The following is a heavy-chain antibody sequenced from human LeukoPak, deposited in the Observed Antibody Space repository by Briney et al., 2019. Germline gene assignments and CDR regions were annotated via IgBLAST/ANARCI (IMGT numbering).Heavy chain of an antibody. CDR3: ATSNWNYYFDY. Sequence: EASVKVSCKASGGTFSSYAISWVRQAPGQGLEWMGGIIPIFGTANYAQKFQGRVTITADESTSTAYMELSSLRSEDTALYYCATSNWNYYFDYWDQGTLVTVSS. J-gene: IGHJ4*02. CDR1: GGTFSSYA. CDR2: IIPIFGTA. D-gene: IGHD1-7*01. V-gene: IGHV1-69*13.